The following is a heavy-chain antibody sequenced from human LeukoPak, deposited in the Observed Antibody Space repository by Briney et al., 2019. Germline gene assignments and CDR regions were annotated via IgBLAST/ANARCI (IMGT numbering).Heavy chain of an antibody. J-gene: IGHJ4*02. CDR3: ARHLADVTIDY. Sequence: GESLKISCKGSGYSFSDYWIGWVRQMPGKGLEWMGIIYPSDSETRYSPSFQGQVTISADKSISTAYLQWSSLKASDTAMYYCARHLADVTIDYWGQGTLVTVSS. D-gene: IGHD4-17*01. V-gene: IGHV5-51*01. CDR1: GYSFSDYW. CDR2: IYPSDSET.